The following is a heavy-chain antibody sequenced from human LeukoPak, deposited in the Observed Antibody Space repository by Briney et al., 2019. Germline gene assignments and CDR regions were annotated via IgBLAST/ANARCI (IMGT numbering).Heavy chain of an antibody. V-gene: IGHV3-53*01. CDR3: TKLKGWYGEGFFDY. CDR2: LYSGGAT. J-gene: IGHJ4*02. D-gene: IGHD6-19*01. Sequence: GGSLRLPCAASGFTVSSDYMSWVRQPAGKGLEWVSVLYSGGATFYADSVKGRFTISRDTSKNTLYLQMNDLRADDTAVYYCTKLKGWYGEGFFDYWGQGTLVTVSS. CDR1: GFTVSSDY.